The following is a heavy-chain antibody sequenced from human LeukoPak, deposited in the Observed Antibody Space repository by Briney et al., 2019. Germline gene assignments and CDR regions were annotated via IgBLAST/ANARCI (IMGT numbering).Heavy chain of an antibody. CDR3: ARVWPNYYGSGSYYEGLDY. J-gene: IGHJ4*02. CDR1: GGTFSSYA. Sequence: SVTVSCKASGGTFSSYAISWVRQAPGQGLEWMGRIIPILGIANYAQKFQGRVTITADKSTSTAYMELSSLRSEDTAVYYCARVWPNYYGSGSYYEGLDYWGQGTLVTVSS. CDR2: IIPILGIA. V-gene: IGHV1-69*04. D-gene: IGHD3-10*01.